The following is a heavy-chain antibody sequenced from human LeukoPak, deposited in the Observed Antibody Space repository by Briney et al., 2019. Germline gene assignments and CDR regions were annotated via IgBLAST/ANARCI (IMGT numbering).Heavy chain of an antibody. Sequence: ASVKVSCKASGYTFTGYYMHWVRQAPGQGLECMGWINPNSGGTNYAQKFQGRVTMTRDTSISTAYMELSRLRSDDTAVYYCARVRSLGYSSSWYDWFDPWGQGTLVTVSS. V-gene: IGHV1-2*02. D-gene: IGHD6-13*01. J-gene: IGHJ5*02. CDR1: GYTFTGYY. CDR3: ARVRSLGYSSSWYDWFDP. CDR2: INPNSGGT.